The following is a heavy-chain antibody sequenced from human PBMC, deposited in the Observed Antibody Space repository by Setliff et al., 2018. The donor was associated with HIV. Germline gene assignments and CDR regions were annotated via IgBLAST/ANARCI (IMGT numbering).Heavy chain of an antibody. CDR3: ARGKPGDYDSSGYYVT. D-gene: IGHD3-22*01. CDR2: MNPISGNT. V-gene: IGHV1-8*02. CDR1: GYTFTSYD. Sequence: ASVKVSCKTSGYTFTSYDVNWVRQATGQGLEWMGWMNPISGNTGYAQKFQGRVSMTTDTSISTAYMELSSLRSEDSAVYYCARGKPGDYDSSGYYVTWGQGSLVTVSS. J-gene: IGHJ4*02.